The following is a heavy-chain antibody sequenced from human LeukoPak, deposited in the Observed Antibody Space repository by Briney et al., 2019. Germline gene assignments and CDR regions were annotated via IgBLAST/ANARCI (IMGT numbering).Heavy chain of an antibody. CDR2: IRYDGSNK. D-gene: IGHD6-19*01. Sequence: GGSLRLSCAASGFTFSSYGMHWVRQAPGKGLEWVAFIRYDGSNKYYADSVKGRFTISRDNSKNTLYLRMNSLRAEDTAVYYCAGIPGYSSGWSSFDYWGQGTLVTVSS. CDR1: GFTFSSYG. V-gene: IGHV3-30*02. J-gene: IGHJ4*02. CDR3: AGIPGYSSGWSSFDY.